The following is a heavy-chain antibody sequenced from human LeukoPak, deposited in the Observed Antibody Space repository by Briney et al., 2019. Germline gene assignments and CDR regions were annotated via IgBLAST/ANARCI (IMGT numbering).Heavy chain of an antibody. CDR2: ISSGGGTV. Sequence: GGSLRLSCAASGFTFSSYEMNWVRQAPGKGLEWVSYISSGGGTVYYADSVKGRFAISRDNAKNSLYLHMISLRAEDMAVYYCTSRGLYYDYVHGFWGHGTLVTVSS. CDR1: GFTFSSYE. J-gene: IGHJ4*01. CDR3: TSRGLYYDYVHGF. D-gene: IGHD3-16*01. V-gene: IGHV3-48*03.